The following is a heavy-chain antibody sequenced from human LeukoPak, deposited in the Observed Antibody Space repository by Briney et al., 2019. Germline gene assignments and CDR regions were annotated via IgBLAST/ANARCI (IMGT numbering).Heavy chain of an antibody. Sequence: GGSLRLSCAASGFTFSSYGMHWVRQTPGKGLEFVSVISYDGSNKYYADSVKGQFTISRDNSKNTLYLQMNSLRAEDTAVYYCAKELQQLVREGFDYWGQGTLVTVSS. J-gene: IGHJ4*02. CDR3: AKELQQLVREGFDY. D-gene: IGHD6-13*01. CDR1: GFTFSSYG. CDR2: ISYDGSNK. V-gene: IGHV3-30*18.